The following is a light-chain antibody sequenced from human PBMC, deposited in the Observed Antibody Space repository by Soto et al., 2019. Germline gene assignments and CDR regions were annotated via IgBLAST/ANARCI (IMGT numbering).Light chain of an antibody. J-gene: IGKJ2*01. Sequence: ESMLTQSPGTLSLSPGERATLSCRASRSVSSRYISWYQQKPGQAPRLLIYGASITATGIPDRFSGSGSGIDFTLTISRLEAEDFAVYYCQQFGDSPPAFTFGQGTKLEI. CDR3: QQFGDSPPAFT. V-gene: IGKV3-20*01. CDR2: GAS. CDR1: RSVSSRY.